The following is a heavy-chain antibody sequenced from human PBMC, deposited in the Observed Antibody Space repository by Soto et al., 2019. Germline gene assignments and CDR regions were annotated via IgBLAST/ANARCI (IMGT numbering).Heavy chain of an antibody. D-gene: IGHD1-7*01. CDR1: GASFTSNDW. CDR3: ASRDPGTSVDY. V-gene: IGHV4-4*02. Sequence: SETLSLTCAVSGASFTSNDWWTWVRLPPGRGLEWIGEIYRTGSTNYSPSLKSRVTISLDKSENQFSLKVTSLTAADTAVYYCASRDPGTSVDYWGQGTLVTVSS. CDR2: IYRTGST. J-gene: IGHJ4*02.